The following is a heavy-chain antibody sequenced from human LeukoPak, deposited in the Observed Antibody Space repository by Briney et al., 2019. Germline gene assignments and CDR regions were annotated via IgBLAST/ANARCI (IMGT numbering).Heavy chain of an antibody. CDR3: AKGQELEDGFFDS. J-gene: IGHJ4*02. Sequence: PGGSLRLSCAASGFTFSSIAMTWVRQAPGKGLEWVSTIRSNGETTYNTDSVKGRFTISRDNSKKTLYLQLNSLRVEDTAIYHCAKGQELEDGFFDSWDQGTLVTVSS. CDR2: IRSNGETT. D-gene: IGHD1-1*01. V-gene: IGHV3-23*01. CDR1: GFTFSSIA.